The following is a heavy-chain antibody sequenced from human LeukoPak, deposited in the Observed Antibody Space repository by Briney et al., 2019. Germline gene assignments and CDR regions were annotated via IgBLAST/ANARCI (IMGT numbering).Heavy chain of an antibody. CDR3: ATEDFWSGTRGGYYMDV. D-gene: IGHD3-3*01. V-gene: IGHV1-24*01. CDR2: FDPEDGET. J-gene: IGHJ6*03. CDR1: GYTLTGLS. Sequence: GASVKVSCKVSGYTLTGLSMHWVRQAPGKGLEWMGGFDPEDGETIYAQKFQGRVTMTEDTSTDTAYMELSSLRSEDTAVYYCATEDFWSGTRGGYYMDVWGKGTTVTVSS.